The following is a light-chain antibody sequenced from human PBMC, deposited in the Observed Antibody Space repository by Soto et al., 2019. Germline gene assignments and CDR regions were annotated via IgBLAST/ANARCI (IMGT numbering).Light chain of an antibody. Sequence: QSVLTQPPSASGTPGQRVTISCSGSSSNIGTNTVIWYQQLPGAAPKLLIYSDNQRPSGVPDRFSGSKSGTSASLAISGLQSEDEADYCCAAWDVSLVVFGGGTKLTVL. CDR2: SDN. CDR3: AAWDVSLVV. V-gene: IGLV1-44*01. CDR1: SSNIGTNT. J-gene: IGLJ2*01.